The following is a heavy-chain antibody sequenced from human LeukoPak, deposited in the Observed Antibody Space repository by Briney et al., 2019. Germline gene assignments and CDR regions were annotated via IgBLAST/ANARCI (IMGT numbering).Heavy chain of an antibody. CDR3: ARAGGYGDSGVDY. J-gene: IGHJ4*02. CDR2: IYYSGST. Sequence: SQTLSLTCTVSGGSISSGSYSWSWIRQPPGKGLEWIGYIYYSGSTNYNPSLKSRVTISIDTSKNQFSLKVSSVTAADTAVYYCARAGGYGDSGVDYWGQGTLVTVSS. D-gene: IGHD4-17*01. V-gene: IGHV4-30-4*07. CDR1: GGSISSGSYS.